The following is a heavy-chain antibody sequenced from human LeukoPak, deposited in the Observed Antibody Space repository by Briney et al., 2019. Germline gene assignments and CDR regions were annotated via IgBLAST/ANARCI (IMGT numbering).Heavy chain of an antibody. Sequence: AVKVSCKASGGTSNSHAISWVGQAPGQGLVWMGRIIPNLGTTNRAQNFQDRVTLTADKSTNTAYMELTSLTSDDTAVYYCATTNDGGGYQWGDFFDFWGQGTLVTVSS. J-gene: IGHJ4*02. CDR2: IIPNLGTT. CDR1: GGTSNSHA. D-gene: IGHD3-22*01. V-gene: IGHV1-69*04. CDR3: ATTNDGGGYQWGDFFDF.